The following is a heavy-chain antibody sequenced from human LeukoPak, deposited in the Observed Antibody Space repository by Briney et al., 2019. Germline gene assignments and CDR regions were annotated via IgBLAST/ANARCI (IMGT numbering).Heavy chain of an antibody. J-gene: IGHJ3*02. CDR3: AILLRPHGDAFDI. V-gene: IGHV3-21*01. D-gene: IGHD2-15*01. CDR1: GFTFSSYS. Sequence: GGSLRLSCAASGFTFSSYSMNWVRQAPGKGLEWVSSISSSSSYIYYADSVKGRFTISRDNAKNSLYLQMNSLRAEDTAVYYCAILLRPHGDAFDIWGQGTMVTVSS. CDR2: ISSSSSYI.